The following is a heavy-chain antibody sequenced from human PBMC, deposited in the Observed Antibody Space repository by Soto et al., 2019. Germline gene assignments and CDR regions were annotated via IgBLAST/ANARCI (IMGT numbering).Heavy chain of an antibody. CDR1: GFTFSSYG. J-gene: IGHJ4*02. Sequence: PGGSLRLSCAASGFTFSSYGMHWVRQAPGKGLEWVAVISYDGSNKYYADSVKGRFTISRDNSKNTLYLQRNSLRAEDTAVYYCAKDTVAAGPFDYWGQGTLVTVSS. D-gene: IGHD6-13*01. CDR3: AKDTVAAGPFDY. V-gene: IGHV3-30*18. CDR2: ISYDGSNK.